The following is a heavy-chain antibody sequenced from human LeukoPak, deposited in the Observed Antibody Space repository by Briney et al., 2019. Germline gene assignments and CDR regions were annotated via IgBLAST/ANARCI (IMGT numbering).Heavy chain of an antibody. CDR2: ISGSGGST. CDR1: GFTFSSYV. Sequence: GGSLRLSCAASGFTFSSYVMSWVRQAPGKGLEWVSAISGSGGSTYYADSVKGRFTISRDNSKNTLYLQMNSLRAEDTAVYYCAKRLRFLEWLLPDYYYYYGMDVWGQGTTVTVSS. CDR3: AKRLRFLEWLLPDYYYYYGMDV. V-gene: IGHV3-23*01. D-gene: IGHD3-3*01. J-gene: IGHJ6*02.